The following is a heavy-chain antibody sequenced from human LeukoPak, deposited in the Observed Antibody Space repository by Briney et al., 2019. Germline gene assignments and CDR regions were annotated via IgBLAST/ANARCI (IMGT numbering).Heavy chain of an antibody. J-gene: IGHJ6*04. CDR1: GFTFSSYS. D-gene: IGHD3-9*01. CDR2: ISSSSSYI. V-gene: IGHV3-21*01. CDR3: AREMGLDYDIFVNYGMDV. Sequence: GGSLTLSCAASGFTFSSYSMNWVRQAPGKGLEWVSSISSSSSYIYYADSVKGRFTISRDNAKNSLYLQMNSLRAEDTAVYYCAREMGLDYDIFVNYGMDVWGKGTTVTVSS.